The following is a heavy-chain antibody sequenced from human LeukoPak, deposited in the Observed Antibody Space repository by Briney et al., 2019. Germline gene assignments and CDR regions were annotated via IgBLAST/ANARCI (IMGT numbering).Heavy chain of an antibody. D-gene: IGHD3-22*01. Sequence: GGSLRLSCAASGFTFSSYVMNWVRQAPGRGLEWVSGISGNGGSTYYADSVKGRFTISRDNSKNTLYLQMNSLRAEDTAVYYCAKRSMIVVVTREHWGQGTLVTVSS. CDR1: GFTFSSYV. V-gene: IGHV3-23*01. CDR3: AKRSMIVVVTREH. J-gene: IGHJ1*01. CDR2: ISGNGGST.